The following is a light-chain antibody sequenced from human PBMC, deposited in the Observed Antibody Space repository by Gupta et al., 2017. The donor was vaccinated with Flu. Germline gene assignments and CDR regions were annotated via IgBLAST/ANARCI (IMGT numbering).Light chain of an antibody. J-gene: IGKJ1*01. Sequence: ELVMTQSPATLSVSPGERATLSCRASQSVSSNLAWYQQKPGQAPRLLIDGASTRATGIPARFSGSGSGTEYTLIISSLQSEDFAVYYWQKYNHGPPWTFGQGTKVEIK. CDR1: QSVSSN. CDR3: QKYNHGPPWT. CDR2: GAS. V-gene: IGKV3-15*01.